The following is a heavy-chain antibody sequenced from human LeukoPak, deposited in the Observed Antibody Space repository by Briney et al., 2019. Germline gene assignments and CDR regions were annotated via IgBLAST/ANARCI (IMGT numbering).Heavy chain of an antibody. CDR1: GFPFGSYV. V-gene: IGHV3-48*02. CDR2: INHNAEMI. J-gene: IGHJ4*02. Sequence: GGSLRLSCEASGFPFGSYVMSWVRQAPGKGLEWIAYINHNAEMIFYPDLVKGRFSISRDNAKNSLYLQMNALRYEDTAIYYCARDHDWAFDLWGQGTLVTVSS. CDR3: ARDHDWAFDL. D-gene: IGHD3-9*01.